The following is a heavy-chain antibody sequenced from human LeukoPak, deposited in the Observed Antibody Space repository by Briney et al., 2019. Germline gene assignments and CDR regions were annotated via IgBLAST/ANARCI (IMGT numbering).Heavy chain of an antibody. Sequence: GSLRLSCAASGFTFSSYWMSWVRQAPGKGLEWVANIKQDGSEKYYVDSVKGRFTISRDNAKNSLYLQMNSLRAEDTAVYYCARDRARYCTNGVCWVSGYYYYMDVWGKGTTVTVSS. D-gene: IGHD2-8*01. CDR3: ARDRARYCTNGVCWVSGYYYYMDV. CDR2: IKQDGSEK. V-gene: IGHV3-7*01. CDR1: GFTFSSYW. J-gene: IGHJ6*03.